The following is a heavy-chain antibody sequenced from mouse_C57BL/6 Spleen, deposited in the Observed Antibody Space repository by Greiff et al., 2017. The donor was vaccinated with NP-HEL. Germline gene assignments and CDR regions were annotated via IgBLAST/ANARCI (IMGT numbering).Heavy chain of an antibody. CDR2: ISYDGSN. J-gene: IGHJ2*01. CDR3: AREKTTVVPYYFDY. V-gene: IGHV3-6*01. CDR1: GYSITSGYY. D-gene: IGHD1-1*01. Sequence: ESGPGLVKPSQSLSLTCSVTGYSITSGYYWNWIRQFPGNKLEWMGYISYDGSNNYNPSLKNRISITRDTSKNQFFLKLNSVTTEDTATYYCAREKTTVVPYYFDYWGQGTTLTVSS.